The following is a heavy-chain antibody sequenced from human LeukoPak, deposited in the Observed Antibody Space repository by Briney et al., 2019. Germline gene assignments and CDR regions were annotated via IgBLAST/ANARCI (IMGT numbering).Heavy chain of an antibody. Sequence: SETLSLTCDVSGGSISTGNYWWGWLRQPPGKGLELIGIIFHTGKTYDNPSLRSSVSMSVDTSKNQFSLRLSAVTAADTAVYYCARQMGVGVWALDYWGQGVLVTVSS. CDR2: IFHTGKT. CDR3: ARQMGVGVWALDY. D-gene: IGHD3-16*01. CDR1: GGSISTGNYW. J-gene: IGHJ4*02. V-gene: IGHV4-39*01.